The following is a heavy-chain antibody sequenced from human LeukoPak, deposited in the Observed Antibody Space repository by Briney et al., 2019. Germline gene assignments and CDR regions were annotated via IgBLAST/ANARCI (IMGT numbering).Heavy chain of an antibody. J-gene: IGHJ3*02. CDR1: ENTFTAYY. V-gene: IGHV1-2*02. Sequence: GASVKVSCKSSENTFTAYYIHWERQAPGQGLEWMGWINPKSGATKYAQKFQGRVTLTSDTSISTAYMELNSPRSDDTAVYYCARGLGFIVVVTSSPDAFDIWGQGTMVTVSS. CDR3: ARGLGFIVVVTSSPDAFDI. CDR2: INPKSGAT. D-gene: IGHD2-21*02.